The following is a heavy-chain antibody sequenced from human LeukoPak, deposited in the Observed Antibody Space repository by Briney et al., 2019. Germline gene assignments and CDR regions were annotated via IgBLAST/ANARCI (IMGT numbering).Heavy chain of an antibody. CDR1: GGSISSGGYY. CDR2: IYYSGST. V-gene: IGHV4-31*03. Sequence: SGTLSLTCTVSGGSISSGGYYWSWIRQHPGKGLEWIGYIYYSGSTYYNPSLKSRVTISVDTSKNQFSLKLSSVTAADTAVYYCARSGHIVVDLDAFDIWGQGTMVTVSS. D-gene: IGHD2-21*01. J-gene: IGHJ3*02. CDR3: ARSGHIVVDLDAFDI.